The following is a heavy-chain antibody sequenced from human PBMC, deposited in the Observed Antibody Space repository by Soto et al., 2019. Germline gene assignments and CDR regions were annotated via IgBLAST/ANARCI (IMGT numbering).Heavy chain of an antibody. CDR3: ARDLRTYDFWSGSFDY. D-gene: IGHD3-3*01. CDR1: GYTFTSYG. Sequence: ASVKVSCKASGYTFTSYGISWVRQAPGQGLEWMGWISAYNGNTNYAQKLQGRVTITRDTSASTAYMELSSLRSEDTAVYYCARDLRTYDFWSGSFDYWGQGTLVTVSS. V-gene: IGHV1-18*01. CDR2: ISAYNGNT. J-gene: IGHJ4*02.